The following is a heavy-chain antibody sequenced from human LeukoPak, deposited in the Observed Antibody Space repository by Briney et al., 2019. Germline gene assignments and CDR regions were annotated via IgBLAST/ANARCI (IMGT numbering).Heavy chain of an antibody. CDR1: GGSISSSSYY. CDR2: IYYSGST. Sequence: SETLSLTCTVSGGSISSSSYYWGWIRQPPGKGLEWIGSIYYSGSTYYNPSLKSRVTISVDTSKNQFSLKLSSVTAADTVVYYCARDLEAAAGTLRYFDLWGRGTLVTVSS. J-gene: IGHJ2*01. D-gene: IGHD6-13*01. V-gene: IGHV4-39*07. CDR3: ARDLEAAAGTLRYFDL.